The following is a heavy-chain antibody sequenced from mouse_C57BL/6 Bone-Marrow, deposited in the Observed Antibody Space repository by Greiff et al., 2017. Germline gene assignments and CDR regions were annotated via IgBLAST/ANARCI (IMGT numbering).Heavy chain of an antibody. Sequence: VQLQQPGAELVRPGSSVKLSCKASGYTFTSYWMHWVKQRPIQGLEWIGNIDPSDSETHYNQKFKDKATLTVDKSSSTAYMQLSSLTSEDSAVYYCARSDPIRGYFDYGGKGTTLTVSS. CDR3: ARSDPIRGYFDY. J-gene: IGHJ2*01. D-gene: IGHD1-1*01. CDR1: GYTFTSYW. V-gene: IGHV1-52*01. CDR2: IDPSDSET.